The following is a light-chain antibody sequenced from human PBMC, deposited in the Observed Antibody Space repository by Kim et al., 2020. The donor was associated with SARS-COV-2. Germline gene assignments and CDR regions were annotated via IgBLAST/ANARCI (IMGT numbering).Light chain of an antibody. CDR3: QKYNSAPWT. CDR2: GAS. Sequence: ASVGDGVTVTCRASQGINRDLAWYQQRPGKVPKVLIYGASTLQSGVPSRFSGGGSGTDFTLTISGLQPEDVATYYCQKYNSAPWTFGQGTKVDIK. CDR1: QGINRD. V-gene: IGKV1-27*01. J-gene: IGKJ1*01.